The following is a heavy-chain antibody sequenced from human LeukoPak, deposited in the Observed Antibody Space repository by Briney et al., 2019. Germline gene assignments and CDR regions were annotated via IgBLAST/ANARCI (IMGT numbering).Heavy chain of an antibody. CDR2: IRQDGGDK. CDR1: GFTLNNYW. D-gene: IGHD1-26*01. V-gene: IGHV3-7*01. Sequence: GGSLRLSCEAFGFTLNNYWMAWVRQGPGEGLEWVANIRQDGGDKGHADSVKGRFTISRDNAKNSLYLQMNSLGAEDSGLYYCASDVHGTLDYWGQGILVTVSS. J-gene: IGHJ4*02. CDR3: ASDVHGTLDY.